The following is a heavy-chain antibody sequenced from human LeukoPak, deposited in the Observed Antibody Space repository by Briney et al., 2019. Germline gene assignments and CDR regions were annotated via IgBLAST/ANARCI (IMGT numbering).Heavy chain of an antibody. CDR2: ISSSLNM. CDR3: ARDAGIVAFDI. J-gene: IGHJ3*02. CDR1: GFTFGGYT. D-gene: IGHD2-15*01. V-gene: IGHV3-21*01. Sequence: NPGGSLRLSCVASGFTFGGYTINWVRLAPGKGLEWVSSISSSLNMYFAESVKGRFTISRDSARNSVSLQLNSLRVEDTAVYYCARDAGIVAFDIWGQGTVVTVSS.